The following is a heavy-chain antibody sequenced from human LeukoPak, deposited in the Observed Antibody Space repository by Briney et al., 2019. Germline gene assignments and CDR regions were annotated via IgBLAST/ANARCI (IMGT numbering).Heavy chain of an antibody. D-gene: IGHD1-26*01. Sequence: ASVKVSCKASGYTFTASYLHWVRQGPGQGLEWMGRINPYSGGTNYAQNFQGRVTVTRDTSISTAYMELSGLRSEDSAVYYCAKWGGGTYHDFWGQGTLVTVPS. CDR2: INPYSGGT. V-gene: IGHV1-2*06. J-gene: IGHJ4*02. CDR3: AKWGGGTYHDF. CDR1: GYTFTASY.